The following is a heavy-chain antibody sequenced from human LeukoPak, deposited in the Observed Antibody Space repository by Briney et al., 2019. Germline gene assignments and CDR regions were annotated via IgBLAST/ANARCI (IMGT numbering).Heavy chain of an antibody. CDR2: ISASGP. D-gene: IGHD3-22*01. CDR1: GFTFSSYA. Sequence: GGSLRLSCAASGFTFSSYAMSWVRQAPGKGLEWVSTISASGPYYADAVRGRFTISRDNSRNTLSLQMDSLRAEDTAVYYCAKDHESDGYPCLDHWGQGTLVTVSS. CDR3: AKDHESDGYPCLDH. J-gene: IGHJ4*02. V-gene: IGHV3-23*01.